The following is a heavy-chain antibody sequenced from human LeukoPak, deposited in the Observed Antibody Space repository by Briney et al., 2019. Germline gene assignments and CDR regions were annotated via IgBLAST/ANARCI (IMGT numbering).Heavy chain of an antibody. J-gene: IGHJ6*02. CDR3: ARGRSSGWYGLDYYYYYGMDV. CDR2: ISAYNGNT. Sequence: ASVKVSCKASGYTFTSYGISWVRQAPGQGLEWMGWISAYNGNTNYAQKLQGRVTMTTDTSTSTAYMELRSLRSDDTAVYYCARGRSSGWYGLDYYYYYGMDVWGQGTTVTVS. D-gene: IGHD6-19*01. CDR1: GYTFTSYG. V-gene: IGHV1-18*01.